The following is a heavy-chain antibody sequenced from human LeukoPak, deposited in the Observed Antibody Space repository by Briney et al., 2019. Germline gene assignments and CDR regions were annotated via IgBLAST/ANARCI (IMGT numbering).Heavy chain of an antibody. CDR2: INHSGST. V-gene: IGHV4-34*01. CDR3: ARVRFGEFDY. J-gene: IGHJ4*02. D-gene: IGHD3-10*01. CDR1: GGSFSGYY. Sequence: SETLSLTCAVYGGSFSGYYWSWVRQPPGKGLEWIGEINHSGSTNYNPSLKSRVTISVDTSKNQFSLKLSSVTAADTAVYYCARVRFGEFDYWGQGTLVTVSS.